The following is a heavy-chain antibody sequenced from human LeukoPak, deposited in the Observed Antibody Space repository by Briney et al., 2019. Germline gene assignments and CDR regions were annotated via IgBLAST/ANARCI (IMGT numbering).Heavy chain of an antibody. CDR3: ARERDSSGYPLNWFDP. D-gene: IGHD3-22*01. CDR2: IWYDGSNK. CDR1: GFTFSIYG. Sequence: GGSLRLSCAASGFTFSIYGMTWIRQAPGKGLEWVAVIWYDGSNKYYADSVKGRFTISRDNSKNTLYLQMNSRRAEDTAVYYCARERDSSGYPLNWFDPWGQGTLVTVSS. J-gene: IGHJ5*02. V-gene: IGHV3-33*08.